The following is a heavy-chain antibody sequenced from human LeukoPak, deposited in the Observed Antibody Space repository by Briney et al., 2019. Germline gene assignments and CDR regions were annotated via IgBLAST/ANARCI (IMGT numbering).Heavy chain of an antibody. CDR1: GGSITSFY. V-gene: IGHV4-59*08. J-gene: IGHJ5*02. Sequence: SETLSLTCTISGGSITSFYWSWIRQPPGKGLEWIGYIYYSGSTYYNPSLKSRVTISVDTSKNQFSLKLNSVTAEDTAVYYCARVGYYYDSGGYSWGQGTLVTVSS. CDR3: ARVGYYYDSGGYS. CDR2: IYYSGST. D-gene: IGHD3-22*01.